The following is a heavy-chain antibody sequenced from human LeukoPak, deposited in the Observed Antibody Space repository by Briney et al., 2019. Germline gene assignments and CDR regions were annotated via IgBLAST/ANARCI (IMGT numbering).Heavy chain of an antibody. D-gene: IGHD3-10*01. CDR2: IRYDESDK. CDR1: GFTFSHYG. V-gene: IGHV3-30*02. J-gene: IGHJ4*02. Sequence: GGSLRLSCATSGFTFSHYGMHWVRQAPGRGLDWVAHIRYDESDKYYADSVKGRFTISRDISKNTVYLQMNSLRVEDTAVYYCAKDIRKYYYGSGTLDYWGQGTLVTVSS. CDR3: AKDIRKYYYGSGTLDY.